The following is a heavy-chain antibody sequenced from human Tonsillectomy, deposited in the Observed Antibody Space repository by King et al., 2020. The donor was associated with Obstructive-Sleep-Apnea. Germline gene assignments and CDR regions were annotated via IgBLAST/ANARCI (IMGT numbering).Heavy chain of an antibody. V-gene: IGHV3-30-3*01. D-gene: IGHD3-10*01. Sequence: QLVQSGGGVVQPGRSLRLSCAASGFTFSSYAMHWVRQAPGKGLEWGAVIAYDGSNKYYADSVKGRFTISRENSKRTLYMQMNSLRAEDTAVYYCARGSGSGSMGGYWGQGTLVTVSS. CDR1: GFTFSSYA. CDR3: ARGSGSGSMGGY. CDR2: IAYDGSNK. J-gene: IGHJ4*02.